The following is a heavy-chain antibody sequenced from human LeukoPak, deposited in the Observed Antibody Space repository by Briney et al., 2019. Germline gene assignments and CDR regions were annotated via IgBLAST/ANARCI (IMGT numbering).Heavy chain of an antibody. V-gene: IGHV4-34*01. D-gene: IGHD3-10*01. CDR1: GGSISNYY. J-gene: IGHJ5*02. CDR3: ARAYYSTSWFPH. Sequence: SETLSLTCTVSGGSISNYYWSWIRQTPGKGLEWIGEINHSGRTNYNPSLKSRVTISADTSKNQFSLELRSVTAADTAVYYCARAYYSTSWFPHWGQGALVTVSS. CDR2: INHSGRT.